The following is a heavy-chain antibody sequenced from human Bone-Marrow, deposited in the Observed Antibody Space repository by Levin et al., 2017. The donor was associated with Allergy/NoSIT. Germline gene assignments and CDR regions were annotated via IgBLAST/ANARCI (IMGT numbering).Heavy chain of an antibody. CDR3: AKDIESGYYYDSSGYGDY. J-gene: IGHJ4*02. D-gene: IGHD3-22*01. V-gene: IGHV3-23*01. CDR2: ISGSGGST. CDR1: GFTFSSYA. Sequence: PGGSLRLSCAASGFTFSSYAMSWVRQAPGKGLEWVSAISGSGGSTYYADSVKGRFTISRDNSKNTLYLQMNSLRAEDTAVYYCAKDIESGYYYDSSGYGDYWGQGTLVTVSS.